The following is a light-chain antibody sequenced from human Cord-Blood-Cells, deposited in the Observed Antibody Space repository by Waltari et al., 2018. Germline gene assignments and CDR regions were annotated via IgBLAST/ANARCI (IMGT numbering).Light chain of an antibody. CDR3: QKRINWLT. CDR2: DAP. V-gene: IGKV3-11*01. CDR1: QSVNSY. J-gene: IGKJ4*01. Sequence: EVVFTQSPAPLSSSPGERATLSCRASQSVNSYLAWYQQKPGQAPRPLLYDAPNRATCLPDRFSGSVSGIAFTPTIGSREHEYFAVYYCQKRINWLTFGGGTKVEIK.